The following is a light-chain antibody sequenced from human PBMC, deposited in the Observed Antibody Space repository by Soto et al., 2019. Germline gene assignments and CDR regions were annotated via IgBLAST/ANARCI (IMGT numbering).Light chain of an antibody. CDR3: MQSTQLRT. J-gene: IGKJ1*01. CDR2: QMS. CDR1: QSRLHRGGNTY. V-gene: IGKV2-24*01. Sequence: EILVTQTPLSSPVTLGQPASISCRSSQSRLHRGGNTYLSWLQQRPGQPPRLLIYQMSKRFPGVPDRSSGSGAGTDFTLKISRVESEDVGIYYCMQSTQLRTFGQGTKVDIK.